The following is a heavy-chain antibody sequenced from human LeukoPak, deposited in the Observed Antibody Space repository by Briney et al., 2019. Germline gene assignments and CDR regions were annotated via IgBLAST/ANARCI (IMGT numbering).Heavy chain of an antibody. CDR1: GFTFSSYG. CDR2: IRYDGRNK. V-gene: IGHV3-30*02. D-gene: IGHD2-21*01. CDR3: AKAPLAHCGGDCYSR. J-gene: IGHJ4*02. Sequence: AGGSLRLSCAASGFTFSSYGIHWVRQAPGKGLEWVAFIRYDGRNKYYADSVKGRFTISRDNSKNMLYLQMNSLRVEGTAVYYCAKAPLAHCGGDCYSRWGQGTLVTVSS.